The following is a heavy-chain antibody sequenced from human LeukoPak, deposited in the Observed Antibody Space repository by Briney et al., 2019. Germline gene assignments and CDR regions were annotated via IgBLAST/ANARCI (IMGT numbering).Heavy chain of an antibody. V-gene: IGHV4-4*07. CDR1: GGSISSDY. CDR3: ARAAEVLLSENHGAFDI. CDR2: IYTSGST. J-gene: IGHJ3*02. D-gene: IGHD2-8*02. Sequence: SETLSLTCTVSGGSISSDYWSWIRQPAGKGLEWIGRIYTSGSTNYNPSLKSRGTMSVDTSKNQFSLKLSSVTAADTAVYYCARAAEVLLSENHGAFDIWGQGTMVTVSS.